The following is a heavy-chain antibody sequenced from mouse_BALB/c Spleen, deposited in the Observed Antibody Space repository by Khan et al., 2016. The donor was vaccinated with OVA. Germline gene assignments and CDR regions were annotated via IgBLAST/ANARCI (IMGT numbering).Heavy chain of an antibody. CDR2: ISYSGVT. CDR3: ARGNYCGYSFDY. J-gene: IGHJ2*01. Sequence: EVQLQESGPGLVKPSQSLSLTCTVTGYSITSGYAWNWIRQFPGNKLEWMGYISYSGVTSYTPSLKSRISITRDTSKNQFFLQLNSVTTEDTATYYCARGNYCGYSFDYWGQGTTLTVSS. V-gene: IGHV3-2*02. D-gene: IGHD1-1*01. CDR1: GYSITSGYA.